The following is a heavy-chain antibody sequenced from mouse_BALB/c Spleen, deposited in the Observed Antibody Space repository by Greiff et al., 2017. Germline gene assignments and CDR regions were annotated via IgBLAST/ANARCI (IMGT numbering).Heavy chain of an antibody. CDR1: GFTFSSYG. Sequence: DVMLVESGGGLVQPGGSLKLSCAASGFTFSSYGMSWVRQTPDKRLELVATINSNGGSTYYPDSVKGRFTISRDNAKNTLYLQMSSLKSEDTAMYYCARVLLYYFDYWGQGTTLTVSS. V-gene: IGHV5-6-3*01. CDR3: ARVLLYYFDY. D-gene: IGHD6-2*01. J-gene: IGHJ2*01. CDR2: INSNGGST.